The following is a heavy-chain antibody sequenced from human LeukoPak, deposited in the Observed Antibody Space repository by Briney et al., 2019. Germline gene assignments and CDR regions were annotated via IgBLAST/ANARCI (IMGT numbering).Heavy chain of an antibody. CDR2: IKQDGSEK. CDR1: GFTFSSYW. J-gene: IGHJ4*02. V-gene: IGHV3-7*01. Sequence: GGSLRLSCAASGFTFSSYWMSWVRQAPGKGLEWVANIKQDGSEKYYVDSVKGRFTISRDNAKNSVYLQMNTLRAGDTGVYYCARIGYSSSCTDYWGQGTLVTVSS. D-gene: IGHD2-2*01. CDR3: ARIGYSSSCTDY.